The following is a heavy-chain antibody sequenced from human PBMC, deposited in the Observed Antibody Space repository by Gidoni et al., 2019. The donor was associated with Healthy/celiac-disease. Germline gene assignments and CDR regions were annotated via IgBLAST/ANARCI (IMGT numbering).Heavy chain of an antibody. Sequence: QVQLVQSGAEVKKPGASVKVSCKASGYTFPGYYMHWVRQAPGQGLEWMGWINPNSGGTNYAQKFQGRVTMTRDTSISTAYMELSRLRSDDTAVYYCASSGLYSSGWYPVVYWGQGTLVTVSS. CDR3: ASSGLYSSGWYPVVY. D-gene: IGHD6-19*01. CDR2: INPNSGGT. V-gene: IGHV1-2*02. CDR1: GYTFPGYY. J-gene: IGHJ4*02.